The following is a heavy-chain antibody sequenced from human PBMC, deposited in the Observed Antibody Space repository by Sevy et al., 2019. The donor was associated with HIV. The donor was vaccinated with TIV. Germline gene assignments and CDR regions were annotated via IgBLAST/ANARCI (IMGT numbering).Heavy chain of an antibody. CDR3: AINNYDTTGSPSY. D-gene: IGHD3-22*01. CDR1: GYSFTNYW. CDR2: IYPGDSDT. J-gene: IGHJ4*02. V-gene: IGHV5-51*01. Sequence: GESLKISCKGFGYSFTNYWVAWVRQMPGKGLEWMGIIYPGDSDTRYSPSFQGQVTFSADKSISTAYLQWSSLKASDTAMYYCAINNYDTTGSPSYWGQGTLVTVS.